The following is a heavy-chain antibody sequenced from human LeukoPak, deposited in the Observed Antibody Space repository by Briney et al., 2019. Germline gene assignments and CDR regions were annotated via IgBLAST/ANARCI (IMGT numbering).Heavy chain of an antibody. Sequence: PSETLSLTCTVSGGSISSSSYYWGWIRQPPGKGLEWIGSIYYSGSTYYNPSLKSRVTISVDTSKNQFSLKLSSVTAADTAVYYCARDSDFWSGYPRMDVWGKGTTVTVSS. CDR2: IYYSGST. V-gene: IGHV4-39*07. J-gene: IGHJ6*04. D-gene: IGHD3-3*01. CDR3: ARDSDFWSGYPRMDV. CDR1: GGSISSSSYY.